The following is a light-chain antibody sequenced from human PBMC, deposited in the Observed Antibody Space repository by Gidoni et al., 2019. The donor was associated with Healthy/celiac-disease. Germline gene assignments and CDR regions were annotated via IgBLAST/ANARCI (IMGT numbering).Light chain of an antibody. V-gene: IGKV1-39*01. Sequence: DIQMTQSPSSLSASVGDRVTITCRASQSISIYLNWYQKKPGKAPKLLSYASSSLQSGVPSRFSGSGSGTDFPLTSSSLQPEDFSTYYCQQSYSISYTFGQGTKLEIK. CDR1: QSISIY. CDR3: QQSYSISYT. J-gene: IGKJ2*01. CDR2: ASS.